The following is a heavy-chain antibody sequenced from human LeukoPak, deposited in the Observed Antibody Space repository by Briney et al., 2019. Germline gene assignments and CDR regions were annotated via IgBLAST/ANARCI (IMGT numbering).Heavy chain of an antibody. D-gene: IGHD6-13*01. CDR3: ASNGSSWYVGSYYYYMDV. CDR1: GFTFSSYE. J-gene: IGHJ6*03. CDR2: ISGSGTTI. Sequence: PGGSLRLSCAASGFTFSSYEMNWVRQAPGEGLEWISYISGSGTTIYYADSVKGRFTISRDNAKNSLYLQMNSLRAEDTAVYYCASNGSSWYVGSYYYYMDVWGKGTTVTVSS. V-gene: IGHV3-48*03.